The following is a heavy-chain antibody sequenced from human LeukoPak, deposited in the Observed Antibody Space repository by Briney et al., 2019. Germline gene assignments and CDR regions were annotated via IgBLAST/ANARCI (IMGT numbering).Heavy chain of an antibody. CDR1: GYSFIGQY. CDR3: TRRMTTIVNNYFDP. CDR2: INPKNGDT. J-gene: IGHJ5*02. V-gene: IGHV1-2*02. Sequence: ASVKVSCEAYGYSFIGQYMHWMRQAPGQGLEWMGWINPKNGDTNYAQKFQGRVTLTRDTSISTAYMELGGLRTDDTAVYFCTRRMTTIVNNYFDPWGQGTLVIVSS. D-gene: IGHD3-22*01.